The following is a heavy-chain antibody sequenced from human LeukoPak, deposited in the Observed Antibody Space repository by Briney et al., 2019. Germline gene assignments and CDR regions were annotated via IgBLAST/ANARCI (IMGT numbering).Heavy chain of an antibody. CDR2: INPNSGGT. J-gene: IGHJ5*02. D-gene: IGHD3-3*01. V-gene: IGHV1-2*02. CDR3: ASTGSITIFGVGLGPSWFDP. Sequence: ASVKVSCKASGYTFTGYYMHWVRQAPRQGLEWMGWINPNSGGTHYEQKFQGRVTMTRDTAISTAYMELSSLRSEGTAVYYCASTGSITIFGVGLGPSWFDPWGQGTQVTVSS. CDR1: GYTFTGYY.